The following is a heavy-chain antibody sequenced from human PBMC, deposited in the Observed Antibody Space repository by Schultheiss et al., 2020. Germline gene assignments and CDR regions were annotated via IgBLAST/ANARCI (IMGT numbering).Heavy chain of an antibody. CDR2: IYTSGNT. D-gene: IGHD4-17*01. Sequence: SETLSLTCTVSGGSISSYYWSWIRQPAGKGLEWIGRIYTSGNTNYNASLKSRVTISVDTSKNQFSLKLSSVTAADTAVYYCARGRRTTRYFDYWGQGTLVTVSS. J-gene: IGHJ4*02. V-gene: IGHV4-4*07. CDR1: GGSISSYY. CDR3: ARGRRTTRYFDY.